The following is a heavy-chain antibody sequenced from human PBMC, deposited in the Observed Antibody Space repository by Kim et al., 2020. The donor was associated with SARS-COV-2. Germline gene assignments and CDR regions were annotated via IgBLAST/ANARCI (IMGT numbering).Heavy chain of an antibody. V-gene: IGHV1-2*02. D-gene: IGHD2-21*02. J-gene: IGHJ4*02. CDR2: IGPLSGGT. CDR1: GYTFTSNY. CDR3: ARQAGGDYFFDL. Sequence: ASVKVSCQASGYTFTSNYIHWVRQAPGQGLEWMGCIGPLSGGTDLAQIFQGRVTMTRDTSIRTGYMELSLRSDDTAVYYCARQAGGDYFFDLWGQGTPVTVSS.